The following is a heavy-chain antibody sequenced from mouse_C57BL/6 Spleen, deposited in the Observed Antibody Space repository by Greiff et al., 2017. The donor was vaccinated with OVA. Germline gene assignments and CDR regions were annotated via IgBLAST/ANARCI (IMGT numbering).Heavy chain of an antibody. CDR3: ARYYYDY. CDR2: INPSSGYT. J-gene: IGHJ2*01. V-gene: IGHV1-7*01. CDR1: GYTFTSYW. Sequence: VQLQQSGAELAKPGASVTLSCKASGYTFTSYWMHWVKQRPGQGLEWLGYINPSSGYTNYKPKFKDKATLTADKSSSTAYMQLSSLTYEDSAVYYCARYYYDYWGQGTTLTVSS.